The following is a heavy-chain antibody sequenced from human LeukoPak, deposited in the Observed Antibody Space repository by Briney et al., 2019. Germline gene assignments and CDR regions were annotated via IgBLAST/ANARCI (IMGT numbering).Heavy chain of an antibody. D-gene: IGHD3-16*01. CDR2: IWCDGSNK. V-gene: IGHV3-30*02. Sequence: GGSLRLSCAVSGFSFSSYGMHWVRRAPGKGLEWVAFIWCDGSNKYHADSVKGRFTISRDNSNNTLYLQMNSLRAEDTAVYYCAKDRVPTFPHASDFWGQGTMVTVSS. J-gene: IGHJ3*01. CDR3: AKDRVPTFPHASDF. CDR1: GFSFSSYG.